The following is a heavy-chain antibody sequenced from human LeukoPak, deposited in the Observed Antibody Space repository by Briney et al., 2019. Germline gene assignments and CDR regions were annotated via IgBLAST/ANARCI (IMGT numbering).Heavy chain of an antibody. V-gene: IGHV4-59*12. CDR2: IYYSGST. Sequence: SETLSLTCTVSGGSISGYYWSWIRQPPGKGLEWLGYIYYSGSTKYNPSLKSRVTISVDTSKNQFSLKLNSVTAADTAVYYCARDRSSSYTRDWFDPWGQGALVTVSS. CDR1: GGSISGYY. D-gene: IGHD6-13*01. J-gene: IGHJ5*02. CDR3: ARDRSSSYTRDWFDP.